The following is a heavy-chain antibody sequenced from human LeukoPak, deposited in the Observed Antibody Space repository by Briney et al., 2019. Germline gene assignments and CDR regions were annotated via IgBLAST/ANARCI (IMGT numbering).Heavy chain of an antibody. CDR2: ISSSSSYI. CDR1: GFTFSSYA. J-gene: IGHJ3*02. D-gene: IGHD1-20*01. Sequence: GGSLRLSCAASGFTFSSYAMSWVRQAPGKGLEWVSSISSSSSYIYYADSVKGRFTISRDNAKNSLYLQMNSLRAEDTAVYYCARSPNWNDGRDAFDIWGQGTMVTVSS. V-gene: IGHV3-21*01. CDR3: ARSPNWNDGRDAFDI.